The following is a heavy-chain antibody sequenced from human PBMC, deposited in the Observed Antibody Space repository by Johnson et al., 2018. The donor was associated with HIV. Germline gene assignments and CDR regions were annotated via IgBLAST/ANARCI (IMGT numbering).Heavy chain of an antibody. CDR3: AKTERRWLQFDAFDI. CDR2: ISWNSGSI. J-gene: IGHJ3*02. Sequence: EVQLVESGGGVAQPGRSLRLSCTASGFTFSTYAMHWVRQAPGKGLEWVSGISWNSGSIGYADSVKGRFTISRDNAKNSLYLQMNSLRAEDTALYYCAKTERRWLQFDAFDIWGQGTMVTVSS. D-gene: IGHD5-24*01. CDR1: GFTFSTYA. V-gene: IGHV3-9*01.